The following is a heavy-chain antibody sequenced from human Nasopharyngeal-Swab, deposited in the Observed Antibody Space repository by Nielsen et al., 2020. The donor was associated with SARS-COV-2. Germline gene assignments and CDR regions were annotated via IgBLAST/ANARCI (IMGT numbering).Heavy chain of an antibody. V-gene: IGHV4-34*01. Sequence: SDPLSLTCAPYGWSFSGYYWSWIRQPPGKGLEWTREINHSGSTNYNPSLKSPVTISVDTSKNQFSLTLSSVTAADTAVYYCARDVAPYGMDVWGQGTTVTVSS. CDR3: ARDVAPYGMDV. J-gene: IGHJ6*02. CDR2: INHSGST. CDR1: GWSFSGYY.